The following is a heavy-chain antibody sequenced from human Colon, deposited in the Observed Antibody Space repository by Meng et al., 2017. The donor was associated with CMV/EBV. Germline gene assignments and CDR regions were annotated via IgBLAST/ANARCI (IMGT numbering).Heavy chain of an antibody. CDR3: ARDRPYSYYYFGLDV. J-gene: IGHJ6*02. V-gene: IGHV4-59*01. CDR2: IYDSRTT. CDR1: GESISGNY. Sequence: SETLSLTCTVSGESISGNYWTWIRQSPGTGLEWIGYIYDSRTTNYSPSLKSRVTMSLDTSKNQFSLKLSSVTAADSAVYYCARDRPYSYYYFGLDVWGPGTTVTVS.